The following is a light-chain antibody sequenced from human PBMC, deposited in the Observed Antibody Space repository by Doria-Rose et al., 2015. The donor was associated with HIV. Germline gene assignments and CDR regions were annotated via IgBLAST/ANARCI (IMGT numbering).Light chain of an antibody. V-gene: IGKV1-5*03. CDR2: KAS. J-gene: IGKJ1*01. Sequence: PSTLSASVGDRVTTTCRASQSISSWLAWYQQKPGKAPKLLIYKASTLESGVPSRFSGSASGTDFTLTISSLQPDDFATYYCQQYNDYPRTFGQGTRLEVK. CDR1: QSISSW. CDR3: QQYNDYPRT.